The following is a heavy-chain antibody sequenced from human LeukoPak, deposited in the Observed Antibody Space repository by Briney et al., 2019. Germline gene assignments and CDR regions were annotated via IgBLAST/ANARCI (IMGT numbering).Heavy chain of an antibody. CDR2: IYSGGST. CDR1: GFTFSSYS. Sequence: PGGSLRLSCAASGFTFSSYSMSWVRQAPGKGLEWVSVIYSGGSTYYADSVKGRFTISRDNSKNTLYLQMNSLRAEDTAVYYCARDVGDYGDYGLDYWGQGTLVTVSS. V-gene: IGHV3-53*01. D-gene: IGHD4-17*01. CDR3: ARDVGDYGDYGLDY. J-gene: IGHJ4*02.